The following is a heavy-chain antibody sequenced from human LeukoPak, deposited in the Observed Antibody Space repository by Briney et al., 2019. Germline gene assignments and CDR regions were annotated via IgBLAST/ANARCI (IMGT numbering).Heavy chain of an antibody. D-gene: IGHD2-15*01. CDR1: GFTYSSYW. CDR3: VRYGSFSH. V-gene: IGHV3-74*01. CDR2: INPDGSST. J-gene: IGHJ4*02. Sequence: GGSLRLSCVASGFTYSSYWTHWVRQGPEKGLVWVSLINPDGSSTNYADSVKGRFTISRDNAKNTVYLQMNSLRAEDTAVYYCVRYGSFSHWGQGTLVTVSS.